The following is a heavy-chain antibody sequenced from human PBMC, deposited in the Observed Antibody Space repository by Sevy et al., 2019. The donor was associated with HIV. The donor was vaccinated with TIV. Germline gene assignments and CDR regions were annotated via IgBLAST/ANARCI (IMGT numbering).Heavy chain of an antibody. CDR2: IKSKTDGGTT. Sequence: GGSLRLSCAASGFTFSNAWMSWVRQAPGKGLEWVGRIKSKTDGGTTDYAAPVKGRFTISRDDSKNTLYLQMNSLKTVDTAVYYCTTAVRDYDFWSGYSLGAFDIWGQGTMVTVSS. V-gene: IGHV3-15*01. CDR3: TTAVRDYDFWSGYSLGAFDI. CDR1: GFTFSNAW. J-gene: IGHJ3*02. D-gene: IGHD3-3*01.